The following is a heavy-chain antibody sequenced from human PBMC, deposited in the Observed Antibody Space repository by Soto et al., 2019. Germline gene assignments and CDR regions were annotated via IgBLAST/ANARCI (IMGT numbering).Heavy chain of an antibody. CDR1: GYTFTGYY. J-gene: IGHJ4*02. V-gene: IGHV1-2*04. CDR3: ARESSGIAAASPPPLFDY. Sequence: GASVKVSCKASGYTFTGYYMHWVRQAPGQGLEWMGWINPNSGGTNYAQKFQGWVTMTRDTSISTAYMELSRLRSDDTAVYYCARESSGIAAASPPPLFDYRGQRSSVTGSS. CDR2: INPNSGGT. D-gene: IGHD6-13*01.